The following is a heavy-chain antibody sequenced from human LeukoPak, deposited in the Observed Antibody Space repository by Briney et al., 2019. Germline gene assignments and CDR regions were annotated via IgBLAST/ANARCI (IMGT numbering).Heavy chain of an antibody. CDR3: ARLRGYYDSSGYLQLANYYYYMDV. D-gene: IGHD3-22*01. CDR1: GGSFSGYY. J-gene: IGHJ6*03. Sequence: SETLSLTCAVYGGSFSGYYWSWIRQPPGKGLEWIGEINHSGSTNYNPSLKSRVPISVDTSKNQFSLKLSSVTAADTAVYYCARLRGYYDSSGYLQLANYYYYMDVWGKGTTVTISS. CDR2: INHSGST. V-gene: IGHV4-34*01.